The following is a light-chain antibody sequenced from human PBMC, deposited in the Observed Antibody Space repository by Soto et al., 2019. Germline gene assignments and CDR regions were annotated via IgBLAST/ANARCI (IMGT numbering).Light chain of an antibody. CDR1: SSDVGAYNY. Sequence: QSALTQPRSVSGSPGQSVTISCTGTSSDVGAYNYVSWYQQHPGRAPKLLIYEVTNRPSGVSDRFSGSKSGNTASLSISRLQAEDEADYYCSSYTSSTSGVFGGGTKLTVL. V-gene: IGLV2-14*01. CDR2: EVT. CDR3: SSYTSSTSGV. J-gene: IGLJ3*02.